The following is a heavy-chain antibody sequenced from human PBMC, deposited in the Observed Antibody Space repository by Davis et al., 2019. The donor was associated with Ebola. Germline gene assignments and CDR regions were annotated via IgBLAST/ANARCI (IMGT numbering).Heavy chain of an antibody. V-gene: IGHV1-69*04. CDR1: GGTFTNYA. Sequence: SVKVSCKTSGGTFTNYAVNWVRQAPGQGLEWMGRIIPVVDTKDYAQKFQGRVTLTADKATNTAYMELSGLRFDDTAVYYCARGKRFDPWGQGTLVSVTS. J-gene: IGHJ5*02. CDR3: ARGKRFDP. CDR2: IIPVVDTK.